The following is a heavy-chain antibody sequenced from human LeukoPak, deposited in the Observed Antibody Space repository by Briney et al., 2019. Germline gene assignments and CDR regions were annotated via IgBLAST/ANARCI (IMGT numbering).Heavy chain of an antibody. J-gene: IGHJ4*02. Sequence: GGSLRLSCASSGFTLSTYWMHWVRQGPGKGLVWVSCINSDGSRTTYADSVKGRFTISRDNAKNTLYLQMNTLRVEDTAVYYCARGSWSAADTNIDYWGQGPLVTVSS. CDR2: INSDGSRT. CDR3: ARGSWSAADTNIDY. CDR1: GFTLSTYW. V-gene: IGHV3-74*01. D-gene: IGHD6-13*01.